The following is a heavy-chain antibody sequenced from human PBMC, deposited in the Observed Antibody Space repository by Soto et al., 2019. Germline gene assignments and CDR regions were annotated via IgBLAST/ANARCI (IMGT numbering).Heavy chain of an antibody. Sequence: QVQLQESGPGLVKPSQTLSLTCTVSGGSISSGGYYWSWIRQHPGKGLEWIGYIYYSGSTYYNPSLKSRVTISVDPSKNQVSLKLSSVTAADTAVYYCASLVYGGNDRHAFDIWGQGTMVTVSS. CDR2: IYYSGST. D-gene: IGHD4-17*01. J-gene: IGHJ3*02. CDR1: GGSISSGGYY. V-gene: IGHV4-31*03. CDR3: ASLVYGGNDRHAFDI.